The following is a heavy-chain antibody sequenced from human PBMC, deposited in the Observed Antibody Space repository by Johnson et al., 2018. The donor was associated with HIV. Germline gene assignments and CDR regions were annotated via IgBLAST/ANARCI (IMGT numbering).Heavy chain of an antibody. V-gene: IGHV3-30*04. CDR1: AFTFSRHA. CDR2: ISYDGSNK. Sequence: QEKLVESGGGVVQPERSLRLSCSASAFTFSRHAMHWVRQAPGKGPEWVACISYDGSNKYYADSVKGRFTISRDSSKDTLYVQMNSLRVEDTAVYYCAKDDSPSGAFDIWGQGTMVIVSS. CDR3: AKDDSPSGAFDI. D-gene: IGHD3-10*01. J-gene: IGHJ3*02.